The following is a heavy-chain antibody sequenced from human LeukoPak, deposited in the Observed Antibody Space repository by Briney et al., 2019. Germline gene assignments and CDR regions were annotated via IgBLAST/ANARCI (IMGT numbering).Heavy chain of an antibody. CDR2: ISSSSSYI. V-gene: IGHV3-21*01. J-gene: IGHJ4*02. CDR1: GFTFDDYG. Sequence: GGSLRLSCAASGFTFDDYGMSWVRQAPGKGLEWVSSISSSSSYIYYADSVKGRFTISRDNAKNSLYLQMNSLRAEDTAVYYCARRLAVAGTGWDYWGQGTLVTVSS. CDR3: ARRLAVAGTGWDY. D-gene: IGHD6-19*01.